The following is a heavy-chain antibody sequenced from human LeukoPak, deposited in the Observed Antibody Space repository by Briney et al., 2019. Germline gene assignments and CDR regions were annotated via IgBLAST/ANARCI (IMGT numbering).Heavy chain of an antibody. D-gene: IGHD3-9*01. V-gene: IGHV4-61*02. CDR2: IYTSGST. Sequence: SETLSLTCTVSGGSISSGSYYWSWIRQPAGKGLEWIGRIYTSGSTNYNPSLKSRVSMSVDTSKNQFSLKLSSVTAADTAVYYCSRLTGPDYWGQGTRVTVSS. CDR3: SRLTGPDY. J-gene: IGHJ4*02. CDR1: GGSISSGSYY.